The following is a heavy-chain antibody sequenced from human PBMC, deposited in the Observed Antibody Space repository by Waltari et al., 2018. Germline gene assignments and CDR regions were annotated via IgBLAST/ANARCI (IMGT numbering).Heavy chain of an antibody. CDR2: IIPIFGTA. D-gene: IGHD5-12*01. V-gene: IGHV1-69*08. J-gene: IGHJ4*02. Sequence: QVQLVQSGAEVKKPGSSVKVSCKASGGTFSSYAISWVRQAPGQGLEWMGRIIPIFGTANYAQKFQGRVTITADKSTSTAYMELSSLRSEDTAVYYCARGGRVEMATILASYFDYWGQGTLVTVSS. CDR3: ARGGRVEMATILASYFDY. CDR1: GGTFSSYA.